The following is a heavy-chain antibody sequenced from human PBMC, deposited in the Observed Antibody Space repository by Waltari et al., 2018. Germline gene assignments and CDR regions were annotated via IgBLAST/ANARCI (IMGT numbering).Heavy chain of an antibody. CDR2: IYHSGST. D-gene: IGHD3-3*01. CDR3: ARHGTRSTMTSSFHY. Sequence: QVQLQESGPGLVKPSETLSLTCVVSGYSISSGYYWGWIRQPPGKGLERIGSIYHSGSTYYNPSLKSRVTMSIDTSRNQFSLKLTSVTAADTAVYYCARHGTRSTMTSSFHYWGQGTLVTVSS. V-gene: IGHV4-38-2*01. J-gene: IGHJ4*02. CDR1: GYSISSGYY.